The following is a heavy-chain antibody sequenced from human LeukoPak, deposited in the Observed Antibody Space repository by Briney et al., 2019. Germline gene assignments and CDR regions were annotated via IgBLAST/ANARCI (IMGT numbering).Heavy chain of an antibody. CDR2: IIPIFGTA. D-gene: IGHD2-2*01. Sequence: GASVKVSCKASGGTFSSYAISWVRQAPGQGLEWMGGIIPIFGTANYAQKFQGRVTITTDESTSTAYMELSSLRSEDTAVYYCASGDIVVVPAVYYFDYWGQGTLVTVSS. V-gene: IGHV1-69*05. J-gene: IGHJ4*02. CDR3: ASGDIVVVPAVYYFDY. CDR1: GGTFSSYA.